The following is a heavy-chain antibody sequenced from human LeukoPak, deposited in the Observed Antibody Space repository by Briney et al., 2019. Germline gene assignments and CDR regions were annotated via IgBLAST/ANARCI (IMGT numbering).Heavy chain of an antibody. CDR2: IYYSGST. V-gene: IGHV4-59*01. Sequence: SETLSLTCTVSGGSISSYYWSWMRQPPGKGLEWIGFIYYSGSTNYNPSLKSRVTISVDTSKNQFSLKLSSVTAADTAGYYCARYGSGSYPPFDYWGQGILVTVSS. D-gene: IGHD3-10*01. J-gene: IGHJ4*02. CDR3: ARYGSGSYPPFDY. CDR1: GGSISSYY.